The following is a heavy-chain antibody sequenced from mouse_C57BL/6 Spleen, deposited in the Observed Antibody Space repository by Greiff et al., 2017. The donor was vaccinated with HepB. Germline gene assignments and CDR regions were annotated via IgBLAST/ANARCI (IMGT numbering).Heavy chain of an antibody. CDR3: ARPLITTVVTWYFDV. D-gene: IGHD1-1*01. J-gene: IGHJ1*03. CDR1: GFTFSDYG. CDR2: ISSGSSTI. Sequence: EVQRVESGGGLVKPGGSLKLSCAASGFTFSDYGMHWVRQAPEKGLEWVAYISSGSSTIYYADTVKGRFTISRDNAKNTLFLQMTSLRSEDTAMYYCARPLITTVVTWYFDVWGTGTTVTVSS. V-gene: IGHV5-17*01.